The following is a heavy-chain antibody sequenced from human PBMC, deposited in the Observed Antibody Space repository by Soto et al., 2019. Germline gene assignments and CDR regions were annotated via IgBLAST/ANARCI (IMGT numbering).Heavy chain of an antibody. Sequence: SETLSLTCTVSGGSISSGDYYWSWIRQPPGKGLEWIGYIYYSGSTYYNPSLKSRVTISVDTSKNQFSLKLSSVTAADTAVYYCARVYCSSTSCYNDYWGQGTLVTVS. CDR3: ARVYCSSTSCYNDY. CDR1: GGSISSGDYY. V-gene: IGHV4-30-4*01. CDR2: IYYSGST. D-gene: IGHD2-2*02. J-gene: IGHJ4*02.